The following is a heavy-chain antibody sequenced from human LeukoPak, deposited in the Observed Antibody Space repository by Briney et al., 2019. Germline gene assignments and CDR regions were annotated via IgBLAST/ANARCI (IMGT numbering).Heavy chain of an antibody. Sequence: PGGSLRLSCAASGFTFSSYAMTWVRQAPGTGLEWLSVISGSGGSTYYADSVKGRFTISRDNSKNTLYLQMNSLRAEDTAVYYCAKVRGGYTYGPFDDWGQGTLVTVSS. J-gene: IGHJ4*02. D-gene: IGHD5-18*01. V-gene: IGHV3-23*01. CDR1: GFTFSSYA. CDR3: AKVRGGYTYGPFDD. CDR2: ISGSGGST.